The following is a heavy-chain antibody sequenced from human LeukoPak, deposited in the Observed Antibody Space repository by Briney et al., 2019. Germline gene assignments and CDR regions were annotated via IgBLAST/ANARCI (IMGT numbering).Heavy chain of an antibody. V-gene: IGHV3-23*01. Sequence: GGSLRLSCAASGFTFSSYAMSWVRQALGKGLEWVSAISGSGGSTYYADSVKGRFTISRENSKNTLYLQMNSLRAEDTAVYYCAKDVPGYSGSYYDYWGQGTLVTVSS. CDR3: AKDVPGYSGSYYDY. CDR2: ISGSGGST. D-gene: IGHD1-26*01. CDR1: GFTFSSYA. J-gene: IGHJ4*02.